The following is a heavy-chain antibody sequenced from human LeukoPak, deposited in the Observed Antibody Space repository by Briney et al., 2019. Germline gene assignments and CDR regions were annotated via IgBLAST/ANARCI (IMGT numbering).Heavy chain of an antibody. V-gene: IGHV4-30-4*01. Sequence: SETLSLTCTVSGGSISSGDYYWSWIRQPPGKGLEWIGYIYYSGSTYYNPPLKSRVTISVDTSKNQFSLKLSSVTAADTAVYYCARESKVVVVAAAAVSYAFDIWGQGTMVTVSS. CDR2: IYYSGST. CDR3: ARESKVVVVAAAAVSYAFDI. CDR1: GGSISSGDYY. J-gene: IGHJ3*02. D-gene: IGHD2-15*01.